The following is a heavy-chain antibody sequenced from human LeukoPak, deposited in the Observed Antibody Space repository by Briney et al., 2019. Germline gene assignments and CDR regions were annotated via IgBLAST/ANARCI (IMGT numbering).Heavy chain of an antibody. CDR3: ARGRCTSCSYFDY. V-gene: IGHV3-21*01. D-gene: IGHD2-2*01. Sequence: GGSLRLSCAASGFTFSSYSINWVRQAPGKGLEWVSSISSSSSYIYYADSVKGRFTISRDNAKNSLYLQMNSLRAEDTAVYYCARGRCTSCSYFDYWGQGTLVTVSS. CDR1: GFTFSSYS. CDR2: ISSSSSYI. J-gene: IGHJ4*02.